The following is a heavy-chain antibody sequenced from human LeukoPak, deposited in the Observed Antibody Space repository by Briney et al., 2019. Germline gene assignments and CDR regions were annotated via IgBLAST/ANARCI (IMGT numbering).Heavy chain of an antibody. J-gene: IGHJ5*01. CDR2: IIPIFRTT. Sequence: GSSVKVSCKASGGTFSNYAFIWVRQAPGQGLEWMGGIIPIFRTTNYAEQFQGRVTITTDESTNTTYLDLSSLRSEDTAVYYCAKDDGSATMGFDSWGQGTLVSVSS. CDR1: GGTFSNYA. CDR3: AKDDGSATMGFDS. D-gene: IGHD1-26*01. V-gene: IGHV1-69*05.